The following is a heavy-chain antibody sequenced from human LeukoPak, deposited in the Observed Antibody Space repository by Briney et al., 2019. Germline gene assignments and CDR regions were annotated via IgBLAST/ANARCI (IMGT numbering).Heavy chain of an antibody. J-gene: IGHJ4*02. CDR2: IWYDGSNK. CDR1: GFTFSSYG. V-gene: IGHV3-30*02. CDR3: ARGGDFDY. Sequence: PGGSLRLSCAASGFTFSSYGTHWARQAPGKGLEWVTLIWYDGSNKYYADSVKGRFTISRDNSKNTLYLQMNSLRAEDTAVYYCARGGDFDYWGQGTLVTVSS. D-gene: IGHD1-26*01.